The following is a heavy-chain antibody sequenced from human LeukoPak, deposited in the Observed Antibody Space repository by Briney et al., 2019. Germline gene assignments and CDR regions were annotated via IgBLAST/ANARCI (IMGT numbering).Heavy chain of an antibody. J-gene: IGHJ4*02. CDR1: GFTFTGYY. Sequence: ASVKVSCKASGFTFTGYYVHWVRQAPGQGLEWMGWINPNSGGTNYAQKFQGRVTMTRDTSITTAYMELTSLRSDDTAVYYCARDLFYSVSGTYYNVGRVFNYWGQGTLVTVSS. V-gene: IGHV1-2*02. CDR2: INPNSGGT. CDR3: ARDLFYSVSGTYYNVGRVFNY. D-gene: IGHD3-10*01.